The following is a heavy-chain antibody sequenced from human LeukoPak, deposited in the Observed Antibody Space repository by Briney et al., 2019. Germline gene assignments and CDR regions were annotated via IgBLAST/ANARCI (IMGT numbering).Heavy chain of an antibody. D-gene: IGHD6-13*01. CDR2: ISGSGDST. V-gene: IGHV3-23*01. CDR1: GFTFSSYA. CDR3: AKTRPLDSSSWSHGDY. J-gene: IGHJ4*02. Sequence: GGSLRLSCAASGFTFSSYAMSWVRQAPGKGLEWVSAISGSGDSTYYGDSVKGRFTISRGNSKNTLYLQMNSLRAEDTAVYYCAKTRPLDSSSWSHGDYWGQGTLVTVSS.